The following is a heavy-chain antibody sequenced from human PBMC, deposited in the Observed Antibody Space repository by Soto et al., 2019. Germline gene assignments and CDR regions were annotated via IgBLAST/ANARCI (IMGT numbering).Heavy chain of an antibody. D-gene: IGHD3-10*01. V-gene: IGHV3-30-3*01. Sequence: ESGGGVVQPGRSLRLSCAASGFTFSSYAMHWVRQAPGKGLEWVAVISYDGSNKYYADSVKGRFTISRDNSKNTLYLQMNSLRAEDTAVYYCARDYEYYGSGSYFGYWGQGTLVTVSS. CDR3: ARDYEYYGSGSYFGY. J-gene: IGHJ4*02. CDR2: ISYDGSNK. CDR1: GFTFSSYA.